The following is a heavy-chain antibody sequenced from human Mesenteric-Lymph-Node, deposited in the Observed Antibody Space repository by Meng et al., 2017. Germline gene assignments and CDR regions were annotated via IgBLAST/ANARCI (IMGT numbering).Heavy chain of an antibody. CDR2: INHSGST. CDR3: ARVGQWLPIDY. CDR1: DGSFRGYY. J-gene: IGHJ4*02. Sequence: QGQLQQWGAGLLKPSETLSLTCPVYDGSFRGYYWSWIRQPPGKGLEWIGEINHSGSTNYNPSLKSRVTISVDTSKNQFSLKLSSVTAADTAVYYCARVGQWLPIDYWGQGTLVTVSS. D-gene: IGHD6-19*01. V-gene: IGHV4-34*01.